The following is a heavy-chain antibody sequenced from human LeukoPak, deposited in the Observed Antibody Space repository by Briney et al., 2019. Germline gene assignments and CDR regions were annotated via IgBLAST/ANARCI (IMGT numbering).Heavy chain of an antibody. CDR1: GFTVSSNY. CDR3: ARDSGAKMAKVPGSDAFDI. D-gene: IGHD5-24*01. J-gene: IGHJ3*02. Sequence: PGGSLRLSCAASGFTVSSNYMAWVRQPPGKGLVWVSVIFGGGGTYYAGSVRGRFTISRDNSQNTLFLQMNSLRAEDTAVYYCARDSGAKMAKVPGSDAFDIWGQGTMVTVSS. V-gene: IGHV3-53*01. CDR2: IFGGGGT.